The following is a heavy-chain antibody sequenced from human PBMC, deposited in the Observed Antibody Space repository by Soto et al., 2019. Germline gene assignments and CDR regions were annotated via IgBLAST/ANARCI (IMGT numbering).Heavy chain of an antibody. V-gene: IGHV1-18*01. Sequence: AYVKFSCKASGYTFTSYGISWVRQAPGQWLEWMGWISAYNGNTNYAQKLQGRVTMTTDTSTSTAYMELRSLRSDDTAVYYCARETVFYDILTGSRADAFDIWGQGTMVTVSS. CDR3: ARETVFYDILTGSRADAFDI. CDR1: GYTFTSYG. CDR2: ISAYNGNT. J-gene: IGHJ3*02. D-gene: IGHD3-9*01.